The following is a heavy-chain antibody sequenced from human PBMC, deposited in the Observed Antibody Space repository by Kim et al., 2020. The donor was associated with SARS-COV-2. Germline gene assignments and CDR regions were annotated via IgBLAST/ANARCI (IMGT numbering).Heavy chain of an antibody. CDR1: GGSISSGGYY. CDR2: IYYSGST. V-gene: IGHV4-31*03. Sequence: SETLSLTCTVSGGSISSGGYYWSWIRQHPGKGLEWIGYIYYSGSTYYNPSLKSRVTISVDTSKNQFSLKLNSVTAADTAVYYCARGKIVATTTSWVFYYYYGMDVWGQGTTVTVSS. CDR3: ARGKIVATTTSWVFYYYYGMDV. J-gene: IGHJ6*02. D-gene: IGHD5-12*01.